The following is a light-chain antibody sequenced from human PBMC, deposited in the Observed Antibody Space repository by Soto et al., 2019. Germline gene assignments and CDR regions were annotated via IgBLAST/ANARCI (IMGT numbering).Light chain of an antibody. V-gene: IGLV2-8*01. CDR3: KSYAGSNTYV. Sequence: QSALTQPPSASGSPGQSVTISCTGSKSDIGIYDFVSWYQHHPGKAPRLIIYEVVQRHSGVPDRFSGSKSGNTASLTVSGLQAADEADYFCKSYAGSNTYVFVTGTKLTDL. CDR1: KSDIGIYDF. CDR2: EVV. J-gene: IGLJ1*01.